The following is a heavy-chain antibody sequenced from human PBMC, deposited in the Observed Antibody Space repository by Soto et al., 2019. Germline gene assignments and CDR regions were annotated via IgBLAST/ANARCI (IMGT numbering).Heavy chain of an antibody. CDR1: GGSINSGGYY. Sequence: QVQLQESGPGLVKPSQTLSLTCTVSGGSINSGGYYWSWIRQHPGKGLEWIGNIYHSGNTLYNPSLKNRVSISVDTSKNQFYLRVYSVPAADTAVYYCTRGASLFDYWGQGALVTVSS. J-gene: IGHJ4*02. CDR3: TRGASLFDY. D-gene: IGHD6-6*01. V-gene: IGHV4-31*03. CDR2: IYHSGNT.